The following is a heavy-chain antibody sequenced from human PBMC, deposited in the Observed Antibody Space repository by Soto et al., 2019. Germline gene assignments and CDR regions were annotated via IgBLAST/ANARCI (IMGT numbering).Heavy chain of an antibody. J-gene: IGHJ4*02. Sequence: SASVKVSCKASGYTFTGYYMHWVRQAPGQGLEWMGWMYPNSGGTNCAQKFQGRVTMTRDTSISTAYMELSRLRSGDTAVYYCARYICEGITMVRGSFDYWGQGTLVTVSS. CDR2: MYPNSGGT. D-gene: IGHD3-10*01. CDR3: ARYICEGITMVRGSFDY. V-gene: IGHV1-2*02. CDR1: GYTFTGYY.